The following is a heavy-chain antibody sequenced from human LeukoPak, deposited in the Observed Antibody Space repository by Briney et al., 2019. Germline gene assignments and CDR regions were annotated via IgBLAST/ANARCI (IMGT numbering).Heavy chain of an antibody. CDR1: GGSISSSYYY. CDR3: AGGPAYCGGNCFLD. Sequence: SETLSLTCTVSGGSISSSYYYWGWIRQPPGKGLEWIGSIYYSGSTYYNPSLKSRVTISVDTSKNQFSLKLSSVTAADTAVYYCAGGPAYCGGNCFLDWGQGTLVTVSS. D-gene: IGHD2-21*02. V-gene: IGHV4-39*01. CDR2: IYYSGST. J-gene: IGHJ4*02.